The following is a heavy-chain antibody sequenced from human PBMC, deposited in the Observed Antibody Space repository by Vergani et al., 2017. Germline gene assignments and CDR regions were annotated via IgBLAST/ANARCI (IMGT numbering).Heavy chain of an antibody. CDR3: ARDRRWGGDGFDP. D-gene: IGHD3-10*01. CDR1: GGSISSGGYY. Sequence: QVQLQESGPGLVKPSQTLSLTCTVSGGSISSGGYYWSWIRQHPGKGLECIGYIYNSGSTYYNPSLKGRVIISVDTSKNQFSLKLRPVTAADTAVYYCARDRRWGGDGFDPWGQGTLVTVSS. J-gene: IGHJ5*02. V-gene: IGHV4-31*03. CDR2: IYNSGST.